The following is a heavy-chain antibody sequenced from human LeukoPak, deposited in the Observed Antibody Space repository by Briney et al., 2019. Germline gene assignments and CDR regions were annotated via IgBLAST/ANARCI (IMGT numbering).Heavy chain of an antibody. J-gene: IGHJ4*02. V-gene: IGHV1-18*01. CDR2: ISAYNGNT. Sequence: ASVKVSCKASGYTFTSYGISWVRQAPGQGLEWMGWISAYNGNTNYAQKLQGRVTMTTDTSTGTAYMELRSLRSDDTAVYYCARVDRNTLLPSDWGQGTLVTVSS. CDR1: GYTFTSYG. D-gene: IGHD5-12*01. CDR3: ARVDRNTLLPSD.